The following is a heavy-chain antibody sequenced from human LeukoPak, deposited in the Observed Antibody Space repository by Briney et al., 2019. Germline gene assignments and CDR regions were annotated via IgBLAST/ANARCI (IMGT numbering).Heavy chain of an antibody. D-gene: IGHD3-3*01. V-gene: IGHV3-33*01. Sequence: GGSLRLSCAASGFTFSSYGMHWVRQAPGKGLEWVAVIWYDGSSKYYADSVKGRFTISRDNSKNTLYLQMNSLRAEDTAVYYCARDLGVVKVYYGMDVWGQGTTVTVSS. CDR2: IWYDGSSK. J-gene: IGHJ6*02. CDR1: GFTFSSYG. CDR3: ARDLGVVKVYYGMDV.